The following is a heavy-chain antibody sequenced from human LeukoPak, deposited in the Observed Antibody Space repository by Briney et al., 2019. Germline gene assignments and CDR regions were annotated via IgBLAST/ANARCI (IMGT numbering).Heavy chain of an antibody. CDR1: GFTFSSYW. D-gene: IGHD3-10*01. Sequence: GGSLRLSCAASGFTFSSYWMHWVRQAPGKGLVWVSRISSDGSTTFHADSVKGRFTISRDNAKNTLYLQMNSLRVEDTAVYYCTRETAVSGGIYFDYWGQGTLVTVSS. CDR2: ISSDGSTT. V-gene: IGHV3-74*01. CDR3: TRETAVSGGIYFDY. J-gene: IGHJ4*02.